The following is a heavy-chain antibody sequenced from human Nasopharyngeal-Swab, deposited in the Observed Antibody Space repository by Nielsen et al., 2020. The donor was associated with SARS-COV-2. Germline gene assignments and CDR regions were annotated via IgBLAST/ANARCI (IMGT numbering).Heavy chain of an antibody. CDR3: ARRVSSSGFDAFDI. CDR2: IYPGDSDV. CDR1: GYSFDRYW. D-gene: IGHD3-22*01. V-gene: IGHV5-51*01. J-gene: IGHJ3*02. Sequence: GESLKISCKDSGYSFDRYWIGWVRQMPGKGLEWMGIIYPGDSDVRYSPSFQGRVTISADKSINTAYIQWSRLKASDTAIYYCARRVSSSGFDAFDIWGQGTLVTVSS.